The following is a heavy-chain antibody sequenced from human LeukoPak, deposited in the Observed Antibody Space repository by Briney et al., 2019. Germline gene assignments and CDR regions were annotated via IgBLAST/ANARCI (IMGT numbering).Heavy chain of an antibody. CDR1: GGSISGYY. V-gene: IGHV4-4*07. CDR3: ARAYYDPFYYYYMDV. Sequence: SETLSLTCTVSGGSISGYYWSWIRQPAGKGPEWIGRIYTSGSTNYNPSLKSRVTMSVDTSKNQFSLKLSSVTAADTAVYYCARAYYDPFYYYYMDVWGKGTTVTVSS. D-gene: IGHD3-3*01. J-gene: IGHJ6*03. CDR2: IYTSGST.